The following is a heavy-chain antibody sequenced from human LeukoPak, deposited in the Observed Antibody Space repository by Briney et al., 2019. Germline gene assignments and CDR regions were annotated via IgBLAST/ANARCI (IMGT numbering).Heavy chain of an antibody. CDR2: IKLDGSEK. Sequence: GGSLRLSCAASGFTFSSHGMSWVRQAPGKGLEWVDNIKLDGSEKYYVDSVKGRFTISRDNARDSLYLQMNSLRVEDTAVYYCASVMCGSCYFDAFDIWGQGTMVTVSS. J-gene: IGHJ3*02. V-gene: IGHV3-7*01. CDR3: ASVMCGSCYFDAFDI. CDR1: GFTFSSHG. D-gene: IGHD2-15*01.